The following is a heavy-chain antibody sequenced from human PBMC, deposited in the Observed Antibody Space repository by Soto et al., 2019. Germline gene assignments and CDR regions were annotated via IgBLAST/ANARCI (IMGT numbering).Heavy chain of an antibody. Sequence: QITLKESGPTLVTPTQTLTLTCSFSGFSLTTDGEGVGWVRQPPGKALEWLALIYWSDSKRYSPSLKNRLTVTKDDSKNQVLLTMTNMDPVDTATYYCIHRRRDAGPNGHYWGQGTLVTVSS. J-gene: IGHJ4*02. V-gene: IGHV2-5*01. CDR2: IYWSDSK. D-gene: IGHD3-16*01. CDR1: GFSLTTDGEG. CDR3: IHRRRDAGPNGHY.